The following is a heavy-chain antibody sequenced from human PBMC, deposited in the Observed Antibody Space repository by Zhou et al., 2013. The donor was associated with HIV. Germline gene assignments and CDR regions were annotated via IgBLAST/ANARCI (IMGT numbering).Heavy chain of an antibody. V-gene: IGHV1-69*13. CDR3: ARDYSNGYFDT. CDR2: IIPMSVTA. CDR1: GVTFRESS. Sequence: QVQLVQSGAEVKKLGSSVKVSCKASGVTFRESSLNWVRQAPGQGLEWMGKIIPMSVTADYAQNLQGRVTISADESTSTVYMELTSLKSEDTAVYYCARDYSNGYFDTWGQGTLVTVSS. D-gene: IGHD4-4*01. J-gene: IGHJ4*02.